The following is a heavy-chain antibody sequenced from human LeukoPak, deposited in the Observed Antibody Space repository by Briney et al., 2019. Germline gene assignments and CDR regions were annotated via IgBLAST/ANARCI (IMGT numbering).Heavy chain of an antibody. CDR3: ARHRSGYYADF. CDR2: ICSDGSST. J-gene: IGHJ4*02. CDR1: GFIFSNHY. D-gene: IGHD3-22*01. Sequence: PGGCLRLPCVASGFIFSNHYMYWVRQAPGKGLVWVARICSDGSSTTYADSVEGRFTISRDKAKNTLYLQMNSLRAEDTAVYYCARHRSGYYADFWGQGTLVTVSS. V-gene: IGHV3-74*01.